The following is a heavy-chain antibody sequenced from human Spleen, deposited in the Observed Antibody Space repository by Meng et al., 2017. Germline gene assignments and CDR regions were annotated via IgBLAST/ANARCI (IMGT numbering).Heavy chain of an antibody. CDR1: GGSFSDYY. J-gene: IGHJ4*02. V-gene: IGHV4-4*07. CDR3: ARGGGGYPGDFDF. Sequence: SETLSLTCVVSGGSFSDYYWSWIRQPAGKGLEWIGRIYTSGSTNYNPSVESRVSISVDTSLNQLSLKLSSLTAADTAVYYCARGGGGYPGDFDFWGQGTLVTVSS. CDR2: IYTSGST. D-gene: IGHD1-26*01.